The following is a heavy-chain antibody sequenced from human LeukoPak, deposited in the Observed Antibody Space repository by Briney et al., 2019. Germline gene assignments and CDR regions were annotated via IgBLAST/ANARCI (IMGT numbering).Heavy chain of an antibody. CDR1: GGSISSYY. CDR3: ARDQRPYSSGWYDLRNYYYYGMDV. Sequence: PSETLSLICTVSGGSISSYYWSWIRQPPGKGLEWIGYIYYSGSTNYNPSLKSRVTISVDTSKNQFSLKLSSVTAADTAVYYCARDQRPYSSGWYDLRNYYYYGMDVWGQGTTVTVSS. V-gene: IGHV4-59*01. CDR2: IYYSGST. D-gene: IGHD6-19*01. J-gene: IGHJ6*02.